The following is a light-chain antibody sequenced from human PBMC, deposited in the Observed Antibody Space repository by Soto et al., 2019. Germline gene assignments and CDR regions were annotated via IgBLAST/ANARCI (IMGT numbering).Light chain of an antibody. Sequence: EIVLTQSPGPLSLSPGERATLSCRASQSVSSSYIAWYQQKPGQAPRLLIYGTSGRATCIPDRFSGSGSATDFTVNISRLEPEDCAVYYCQQYGISPFTFGPGTKVDIK. V-gene: IGKV3-20*01. CDR2: GTS. J-gene: IGKJ3*01. CDR3: QQYGISPFT. CDR1: QSVSSSY.